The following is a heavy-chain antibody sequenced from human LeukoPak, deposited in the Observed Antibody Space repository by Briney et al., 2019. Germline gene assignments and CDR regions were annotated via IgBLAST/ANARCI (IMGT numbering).Heavy chain of an antibody. Sequence: SETLSLTCAVYGGSFSGYYWSWIRQPPGKGLEWIGEINHSGSTNYNPSLKSRVTISVDTSKNQFSLKLSSVTAADTAVYYCAKIAADPPRTWGQGTLVTVSS. V-gene: IGHV4-34*01. CDR2: INHSGST. CDR1: GGSFSGYY. CDR3: AKIAADPPRT. J-gene: IGHJ5*02. D-gene: IGHD6-13*01.